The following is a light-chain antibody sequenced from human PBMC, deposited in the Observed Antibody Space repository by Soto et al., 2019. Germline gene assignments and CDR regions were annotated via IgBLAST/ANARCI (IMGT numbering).Light chain of an antibody. Sequence: EIVLTQSPGTLSLSPGERATLSCRASQSLTSDYLAWYQQKPGQAPRLLIYGASSRAAGIPDRFSGSGSGTDFAFTISRLEPEDFAVYYCQQYQTSPPSYTFGKGTKLEI. CDR2: GAS. CDR1: QSLTSDY. CDR3: QQYQTSPPSYT. J-gene: IGKJ2*01. V-gene: IGKV3-20*01.